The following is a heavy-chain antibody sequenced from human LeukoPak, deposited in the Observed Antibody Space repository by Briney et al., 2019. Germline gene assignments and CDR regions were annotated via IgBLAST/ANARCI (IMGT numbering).Heavy chain of an antibody. J-gene: IGHJ4*02. D-gene: IGHD4-11*01. CDR1: GYSFTSYW. V-gene: IGHV5-51*01. Sequence: GESLRISCKGSGYSFTSYWIGWVRQMPGKGLEWMGIIYPGDSDTRYSPSFQGQVTISADRSISTAYLQWSSLKASDTAMYYCATSTVTPRIDYWGQGTLVTVSS. CDR2: IYPGDSDT. CDR3: ATSTVTPRIDY.